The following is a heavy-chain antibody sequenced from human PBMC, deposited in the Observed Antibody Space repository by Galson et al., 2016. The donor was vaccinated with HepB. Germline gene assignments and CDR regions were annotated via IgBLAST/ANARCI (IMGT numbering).Heavy chain of an antibody. J-gene: IGHJ5*02. CDR2: INPSGVST. D-gene: IGHD3-3*01. V-gene: IGHV1-46*01. CDR3: ARELSLECLLERRGWFDP. CDR1: GYTFTSYY. Sequence: SCKASGYTFTSYYMHWVRQAPGQGLEWMGIINPSGVSTSYAQKFQGRVTMTRDTSTSTVYMELSSLRSEDTAVYYCARELSLECLLERRGWFDPWGQGTLVTVSS.